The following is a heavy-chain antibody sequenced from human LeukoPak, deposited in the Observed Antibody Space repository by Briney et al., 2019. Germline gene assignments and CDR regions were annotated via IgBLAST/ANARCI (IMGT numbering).Heavy chain of an antibody. Sequence: SETLSLTCAVSGGSISSRNWWTWVRQPPGKGLEWIGEISHSGSTNYNPSLKSRVAISVDKSKNQFSLKLSSVTAADTAVYYCARNGGNSDFDYWGQGNSVTVSS. CDR1: GGSISSRNW. CDR2: ISHSGST. CDR3: ARNGGNSDFDY. J-gene: IGHJ4*02. V-gene: IGHV4-4*02. D-gene: IGHD4-23*01.